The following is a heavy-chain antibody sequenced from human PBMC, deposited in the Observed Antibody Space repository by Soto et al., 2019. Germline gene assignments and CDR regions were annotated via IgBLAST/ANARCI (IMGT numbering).Heavy chain of an antibody. J-gene: IGHJ5*02. CDR3: EREEGVWFDP. Sequence: XSVKVSCKASGYPFTSYGIIWVRQAPGQGLEWMGWISAYNGNTNYAQKLQGRVTMTTDTSTSTAYMELRSLRSDDTAVYYCEREEGVWFDPWGQGTLVTVSS. V-gene: IGHV1-18*04. D-gene: IGHD3-10*01. CDR2: ISAYNGNT. CDR1: GYPFTSYG.